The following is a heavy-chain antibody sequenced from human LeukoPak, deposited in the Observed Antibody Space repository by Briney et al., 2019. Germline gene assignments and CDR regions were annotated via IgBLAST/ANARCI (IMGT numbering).Heavy chain of an antibody. Sequence: ASVKVSCKASEYTFTTYDINWVRQATGQGLEWMGWISAYNGNTNYAQKLQGRVTMTTDTSTSTAYMELRSLRSDDTAVYYCARFGLGKHIEVAGIPFDIWGQGTMVTVSS. V-gene: IGHV1-18*01. J-gene: IGHJ3*02. D-gene: IGHD6-19*01. CDR2: ISAYNGNT. CDR1: EYTFTTYD. CDR3: ARFGLGKHIEVAGIPFDI.